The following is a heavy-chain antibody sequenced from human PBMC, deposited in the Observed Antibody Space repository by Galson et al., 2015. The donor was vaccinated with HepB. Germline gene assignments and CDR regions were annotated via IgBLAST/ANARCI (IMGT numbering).Heavy chain of an antibody. Sequence: SVKVSCKASGGTFSSYGISWVRQAPGQGLEWMGGIIPIFDTTNYAQKFQGRVTITADESTNTAYMELSSLRAEDTAMYYCARKEIVVAPGVDDDDYDNVWGSYRSNGMEAWGQGTTVTVSS. D-gene: IGHD3-16*02. CDR1: GGTFSSYG. CDR2: IIPIFDTT. J-gene: IGHJ6*02. CDR3: ARKEIVVAPGVDDDDYDNVWGSYRSNGMEA. V-gene: IGHV1-69*13.